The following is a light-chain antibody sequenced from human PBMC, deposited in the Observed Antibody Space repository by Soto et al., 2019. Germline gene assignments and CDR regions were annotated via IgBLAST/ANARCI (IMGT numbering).Light chain of an antibody. Sequence: EIMMTQSPATLSVSPGERATLSCRASQTVARNLAWYQQKPGQAPRLLIHGASTRATGVSARFSGSGSGREFTLTISSLQSEDFAVYYCQQYHNWPPQYTFGQGTKLQIK. CDR1: QTVARN. CDR2: GAS. CDR3: QQYHNWPPQYT. V-gene: IGKV3-15*01. J-gene: IGKJ2*01.